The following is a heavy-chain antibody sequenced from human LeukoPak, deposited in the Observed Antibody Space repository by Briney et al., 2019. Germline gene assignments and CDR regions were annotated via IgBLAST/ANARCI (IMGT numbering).Heavy chain of an antibody. CDR3: ARVTGTAAGTNDFDY. J-gene: IGHJ4*02. V-gene: IGHV6-1*01. D-gene: IGHD6-13*01. CDR1: GDSVSNNSAA. Sequence: SQTLSLTCAISGDSVSNNSAAWNWIRQSPSRGLEWLGRTYYRSKWYNDYAVSVKSRITINPDTSKNQFSLKLSSVTAADTAVYYCARVTGTAAGTNDFDYWGQGTLVTVSS. CDR2: TYYRSKWYN.